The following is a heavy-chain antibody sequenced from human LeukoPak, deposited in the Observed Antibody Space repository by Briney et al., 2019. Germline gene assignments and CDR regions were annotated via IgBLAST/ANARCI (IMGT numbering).Heavy chain of an antibody. CDR3: AKEESYSTSGSPIDF. D-gene: IGHD3-10*01. J-gene: IGHJ4*02. CDR2: ISGTGGT. V-gene: IGHV3-23*01. CDR1: GFTFSSYA. Sequence: GGSLRLSCAASGFTFSSYAMTWVRQAPGKGLEWVSGISGTGGTKYADSVKGRFTISKDNSKNTLYLQMNSLRAEDTAVYYCAKEESYSTSGSPIDFWGQGTLVTVSS.